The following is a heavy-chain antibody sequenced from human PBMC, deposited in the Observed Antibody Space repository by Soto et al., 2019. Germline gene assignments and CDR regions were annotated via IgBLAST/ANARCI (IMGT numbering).Heavy chain of an antibody. CDR3: ARGTDTWFFAL. CDR1: GGSISSYY. V-gene: IGHV4-59*12. Sequence: SETLSLTCTVSGGSISSYYWSWIRQPPGKGLEWIGYIYYSGSTNYDPPLKSRLTFSVDTSKNHFSLKLTSVTAADTAVYYCARGTDTWFFALWGRGTLVTVSS. D-gene: IGHD3-9*01. CDR2: IYYSGST. J-gene: IGHJ2*01.